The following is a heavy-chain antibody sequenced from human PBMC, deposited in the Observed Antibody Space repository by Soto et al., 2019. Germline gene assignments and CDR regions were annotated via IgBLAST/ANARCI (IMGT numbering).Heavy chain of an antibody. V-gene: IGHV1-69*12. CDR3: ARDNDRPQLGGNYYYILDV. J-gene: IGHJ6*02. Sequence: QVQLEQSGAEVKKPGSSVKVSCKASGDTFRTAAISWVRQAPGQGLEWMGGIMPVFRTPDYAQKFQGRVTITADESTNTAYMELSGLRSDDTAVYYCARDNDRPQLGGNYYYILDVWGQGTTITVSS. D-gene: IGHD2-8*01. CDR1: GDTFRTAA. CDR2: IMPVFRTP.